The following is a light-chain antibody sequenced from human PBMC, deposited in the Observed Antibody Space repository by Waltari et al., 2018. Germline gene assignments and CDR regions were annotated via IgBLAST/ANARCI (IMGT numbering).Light chain of an antibody. CDR1: QGISSY. CDR2: TAS. CDR3: QHLNSYPVT. Sequence: DIQLTQSPSFLSASVGDRVTITCRASQGISSYLAWYQQKPGKAPKLLIYTASTLQSGVPSRCSGSGSGTEFTLTISSLQPEDFATYYCQHLNSYPVTFGQGTKLEIK. J-gene: IGKJ2*01. V-gene: IGKV1-9*01.